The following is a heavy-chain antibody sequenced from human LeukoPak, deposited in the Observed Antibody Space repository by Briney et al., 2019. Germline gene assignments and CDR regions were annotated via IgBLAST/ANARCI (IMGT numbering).Heavy chain of an antibody. D-gene: IGHD2-2*01. CDR2: ISGSGGST. CDR1: GFTFSSYA. V-gene: IGHV3-23*01. J-gene: IGHJ1*01. Sequence: PGGSLRLSCAASGFTFSSYAMSWVRQAPGKGLEWASAISGSGGSTYYADSVKGRFTISRDNSKNTLYLQMNSLRAEDTAVYYCAKDLDCSSTSCYAVGYFQHWGQGTLVTVSS. CDR3: AKDLDCSSTSCYAVGYFQH.